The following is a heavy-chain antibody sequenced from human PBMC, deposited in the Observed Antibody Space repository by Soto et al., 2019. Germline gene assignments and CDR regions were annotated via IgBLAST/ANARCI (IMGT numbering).Heavy chain of an antibody. V-gene: IGHV1-46*01. J-gene: IGHJ4*02. CDR3: ARDYEDRSGVWLVAY. CDR2: INPSGGST. Sequence: ASVKFSCKPSGYQVIGYNMHWVLLGPGQGLEWMGIINPSGGSTSYEQKFKGRVNMTRDTSTSTVYMELSSLRSEDTAVYYCARDYEDRSGVWLVAYWGQGFLV. CDR1: GYQVIGYN. D-gene: IGHD3-22*01.